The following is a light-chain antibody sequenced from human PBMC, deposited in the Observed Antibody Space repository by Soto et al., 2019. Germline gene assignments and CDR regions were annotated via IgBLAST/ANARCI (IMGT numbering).Light chain of an antibody. Sequence: EIVLTQSPGTLSLSPGERATLSCRASQSVSSTHLAWYQQKPGQAPRLLIFGASSRATGIPDRFSGSGSGTDFTLTISRLEPEDFAVYYCQHFGCSLWTFGQGTKVEIK. J-gene: IGKJ1*01. CDR1: QSVSSTH. V-gene: IGKV3-20*01. CDR2: GAS. CDR3: QHFGCSLWT.